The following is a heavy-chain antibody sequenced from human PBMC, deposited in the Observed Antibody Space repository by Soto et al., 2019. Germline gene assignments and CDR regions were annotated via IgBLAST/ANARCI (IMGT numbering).Heavy chain of an antibody. CDR1: GGSISSSSYY. Sequence: SETLSLTCTVSGGSISSSSYYWGWIRQPPGKGLEWIGSIYYSGSTYYNPSLKSRVTISVDTSKNQFSLKLSSVTAADTAVYYCARHTLPRGFGEFFDYWGQGTLVTVSS. J-gene: IGHJ4*02. V-gene: IGHV4-39*01. D-gene: IGHD3-10*01. CDR2: IYYSGST. CDR3: ARHTLPRGFGEFFDY.